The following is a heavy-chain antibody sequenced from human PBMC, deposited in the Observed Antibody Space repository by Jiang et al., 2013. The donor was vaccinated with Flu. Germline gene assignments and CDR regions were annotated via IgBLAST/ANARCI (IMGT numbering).Heavy chain of an antibody. D-gene: IGHD5-12*01. V-gene: IGHV5-51*01. J-gene: IGHJ4*02. CDR2: IYPGDSHT. Sequence: GAEVKKPGESLKISCETSGYSFSNYWIGWVRQMPGKGLEWMGFIYPGDSHTRYSPSFQGQVTISADTSISTTYLQWTSLKASDTAMYYCARLLTASMAAEWLWGQGTLVTVSS. CDR1: GYSFSNYW. CDR3: ARLLTASMAAEWL.